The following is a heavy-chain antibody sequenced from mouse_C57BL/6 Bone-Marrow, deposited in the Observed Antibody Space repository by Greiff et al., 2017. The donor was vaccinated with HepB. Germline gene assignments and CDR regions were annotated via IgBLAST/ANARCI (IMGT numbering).Heavy chain of an antibody. CDR3: ARSGTTVVAPYYFDY. CDR1: GYTFTSYG. J-gene: IGHJ2*01. V-gene: IGHV1-81*01. D-gene: IGHD1-1*01. CDR2: IYPRSGNT. Sequence: QVQLKESGAELARPGASVKLSCKASGYTFTSYGISWVKQSTGQGLEWIGEIYPRSGNTYYNEKLKGKATLTADKSSSQAYMELRSLTSEDSAVYFCARSGTTVVAPYYFDYWGQGTTLTVSS.